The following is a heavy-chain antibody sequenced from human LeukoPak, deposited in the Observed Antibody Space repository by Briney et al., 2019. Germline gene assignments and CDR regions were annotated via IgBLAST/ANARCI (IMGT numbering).Heavy chain of an antibody. CDR1: GFTFSSHW. Sequence: GGSLRLSCAASGFTFSSHWMHWVRHAPGKGLVWVSQINPEGSSTTYADSVKGRLTISRDNAKNTLYLQMNSLRDEDTAVYYCARDLYDFWSGRKYYFDYWGQGTLVAVSS. J-gene: IGHJ4*02. CDR3: ARDLYDFWSGRKYYFDY. D-gene: IGHD3-3*01. CDR2: INPEGSST. V-gene: IGHV3-74*01.